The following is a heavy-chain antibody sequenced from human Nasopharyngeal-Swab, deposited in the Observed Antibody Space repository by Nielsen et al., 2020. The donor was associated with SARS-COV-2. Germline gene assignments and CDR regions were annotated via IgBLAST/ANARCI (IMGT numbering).Heavy chain of an antibody. Sequence: GGSLRLSCAASGFIFSASAIHWVRQASGKGLEWVGRIGDKDNNYATTYGASVQGRFTISRDDSKNTAFLQMASLKTEDTALYYCTTDFYFDYWGQGTLVTVSS. J-gene: IGHJ4*02. V-gene: IGHV3-73*01. CDR2: IGDKDNNYAT. CDR3: TTDFYFDY. CDR1: GFIFSASA.